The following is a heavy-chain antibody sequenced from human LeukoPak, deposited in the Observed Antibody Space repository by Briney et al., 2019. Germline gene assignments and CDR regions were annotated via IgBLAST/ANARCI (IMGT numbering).Heavy chain of an antibody. Sequence: SETLSLTCAVSGGSLENNHWAWIRLPAGKGLEWIGRLHVSGNTNFNPSLKSRVTISLDTSKNQFSLKMTSMTAADTAIYCCARESLRCSFDSGGQGILVTVAP. J-gene: IGHJ4*02. V-gene: IGHV4-4*07. CDR1: GGSLENNH. CDR3: ARESLRCSFDS. CDR2: LHVSGNT. D-gene: IGHD4/OR15-4a*01.